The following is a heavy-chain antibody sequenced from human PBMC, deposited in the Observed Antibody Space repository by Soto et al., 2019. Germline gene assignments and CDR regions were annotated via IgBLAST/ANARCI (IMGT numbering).Heavy chain of an antibody. J-gene: IGHJ4*02. Sequence: QVQLVESGGGVVQPGRSLRLSCAASGFTFSSYGMHWVRQAPGKGLEWVAAISYDGSNKYYADSVKGRFTISRDNSKNTLYLQMNSLRAEDTAVYYCAKDHGQPYYFDYWGQGTLVTVSS. CDR3: AKDHGQPYYFDY. CDR2: ISYDGSNK. CDR1: GFTFSSYG. V-gene: IGHV3-30*18. D-gene: IGHD5-18*01.